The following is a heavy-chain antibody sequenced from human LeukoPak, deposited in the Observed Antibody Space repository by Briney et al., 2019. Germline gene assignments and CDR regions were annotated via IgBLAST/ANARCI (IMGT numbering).Heavy chain of an antibody. CDR3: ASFIVVVPAFTQPRKDYFDY. CDR2: IIPIFGTA. D-gene: IGHD2-2*01. J-gene: IGHJ4*02. V-gene: IGHV1-69*06. CDR1: GGTFSSYA. Sequence: ASVKVSCKASGGTFSSYAISWARQAPGQGLEWMGGIIPIFGTANYAQKFQGRVTITADKSTSTAYMELSSLRSEDTAVYYCASFIVVVPAFTQPRKDYFDYWGQGTLVTVSS.